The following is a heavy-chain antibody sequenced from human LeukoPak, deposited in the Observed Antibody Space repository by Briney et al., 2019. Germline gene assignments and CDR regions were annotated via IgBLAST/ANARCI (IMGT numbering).Heavy chain of an antibody. CDR3: ARDPFAGYFDWFPSFDY. CDR1: GFTFSSYG. J-gene: IGHJ4*02. D-gene: IGHD3-9*01. Sequence: GRSLRLSCAASGFTFSSYGMHWVRQAPGKGLEWVAVIWYDGSNKYHADSVKGRFTISRDNSKNTLYLQMNSLRAEDTAVYYCARDPFAGYFDWFPSFDYWGQGTLVTVSS. CDR2: IWYDGSNK. V-gene: IGHV3-33*01.